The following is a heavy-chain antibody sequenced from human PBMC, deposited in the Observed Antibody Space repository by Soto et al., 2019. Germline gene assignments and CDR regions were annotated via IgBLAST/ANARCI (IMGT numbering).Heavy chain of an antibody. D-gene: IGHD6-13*01. CDR1: GYSCTSYW. V-gene: IGHV5-51*01. J-gene: IGHJ6*02. CDR2: IYPGDSDT. CDR3: ARRSYSSSWFLDV. Sequence: PXESVKISCQGSGYSCTSYWIGWVGQIPGKGLEWMGIIYPGDSDTRYSPSFQGQVTISADKSISTAYLQWSSLKASDTAMYYCARRSYSSSWFLDVWGQGTTVTVSS.